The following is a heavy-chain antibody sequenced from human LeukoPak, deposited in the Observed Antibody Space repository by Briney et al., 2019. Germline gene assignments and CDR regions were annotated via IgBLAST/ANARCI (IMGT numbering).Heavy chain of an antibody. CDR2: IKSDGSST. CDR1: GFTFSDYW. CDR3: ARGRITMARGVIIPDLDY. J-gene: IGHJ4*02. Sequence: AGGSLRLSCAASGFTFSDYWMHWVRQVPGKGLVWVSRIKSDGSSTKYADSVKGRFTISRDNAKKTLYLQMNSLRGEDAAVYYCARGRITMARGVIIPDLDYWGQGTLVTVSS. D-gene: IGHD3-10*01. V-gene: IGHV3-74*01.